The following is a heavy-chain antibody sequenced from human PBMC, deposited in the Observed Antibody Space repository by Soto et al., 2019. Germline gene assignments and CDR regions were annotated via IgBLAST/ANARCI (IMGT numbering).Heavy chain of an antibody. Sequence: SETLSLTCTVSGDSVSSGSYYWSWIRQPPGKGLEWIGYIYYSGSTNYNPSLKSRVTMSVDNSKNQFSLKLNSVTAADTAVYYCARYNAASGTYYFDYRGQGTLVTVSS. J-gene: IGHJ4*02. CDR3: ARYNAASGTYYFDY. CDR1: GDSVSSGSYY. CDR2: IYYSGST. D-gene: IGHD6-13*01. V-gene: IGHV4-61*01.